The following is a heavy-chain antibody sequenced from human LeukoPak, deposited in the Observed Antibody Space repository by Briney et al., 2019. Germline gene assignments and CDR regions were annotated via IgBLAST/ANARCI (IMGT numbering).Heavy chain of an antibody. CDR1: GGSFSGCY. D-gene: IGHD6-6*01. J-gene: IGHJ4*02. CDR3: ARASRGIAARGLDY. V-gene: IGHV4-34*01. Sequence: SETLSLTCAVYGGSFSGCYWSWIRQPPGKGLEWIGEINHSGSTNYNPSLKSRVTISVDASKNQFSLKLSSVTAADTAVYYCARASRGIAARGLDYWGQGTLVTVSS. CDR2: INHSGST.